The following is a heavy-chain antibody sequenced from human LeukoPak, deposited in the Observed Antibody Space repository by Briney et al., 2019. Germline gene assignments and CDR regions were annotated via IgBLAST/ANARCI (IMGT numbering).Heavy chain of an antibody. CDR2: ISGSGGST. CDR3: AKGGYYDSPQDH. J-gene: IGHJ4*02. V-gene: IGHV3-23*01. Sequence: PGGSLRLSCAASGFTFSSYAMSWVRQAPGKGLEWVSAISGSGGSTYYADSVKGRFTIYRDNSKNSVYLQMNGLRSEDTAVYYCAKGGYYDSPQDHWGQGTLVTVSS. CDR1: GFTFSSYA. D-gene: IGHD3-22*01.